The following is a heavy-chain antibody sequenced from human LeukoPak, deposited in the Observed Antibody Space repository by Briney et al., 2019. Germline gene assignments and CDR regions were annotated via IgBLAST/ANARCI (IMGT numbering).Heavy chain of an antibody. Sequence: GRSLRLSCAASGFTFSSYGMHWVRQAPGKGLEWVAVIWYGGSNKYYADSVKGRFTISRDNSKNTLYLQMNSLRAEDTAVYYCAIVGATSSFDYWGQGTLVTVSS. CDR2: IWYGGSNK. CDR1: GFTFSSYG. J-gene: IGHJ4*02. CDR3: AIVGATSSFDY. D-gene: IGHD1-26*01. V-gene: IGHV3-33*08.